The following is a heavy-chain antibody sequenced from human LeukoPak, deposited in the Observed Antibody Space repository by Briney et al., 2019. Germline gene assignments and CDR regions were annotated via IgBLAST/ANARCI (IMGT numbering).Heavy chain of an antibody. Sequence: ASVKVSCKASGYTFTSYYMHWVRQAPGQGLEWMGIINPSGGSTSYAQKFQGRVTMTRDTSTSTVYMEMSRLRSEETAVYYCARVGYCSSTSCYAGEYFQHWGQGTLVTVSS. CDR2: INPSGGST. CDR1: GYTFTSYY. J-gene: IGHJ1*01. D-gene: IGHD2-2*03. V-gene: IGHV1-46*01. CDR3: ARVGYCSSTSCYAGEYFQH.